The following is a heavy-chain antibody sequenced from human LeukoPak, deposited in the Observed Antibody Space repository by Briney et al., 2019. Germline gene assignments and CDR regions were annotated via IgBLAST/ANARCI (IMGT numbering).Heavy chain of an antibody. J-gene: IGHJ3*02. V-gene: IGHV3-23*01. CDR1: GFRFSSYA. D-gene: IGHD3-3*01. Sequence: GGSLTLSCAASGFRFSSYAMIWPRQPPGKGLVWVSGIGRSGVSKYYVDSVKGRLTISRDNSKNTLYLQMNSLRAEDTAMYYCAKSRNYDFWSGGDAFDIWGQGTMVTVSS. CDR3: AKSRNYDFWSGGDAFDI. CDR2: IGRSGVSK.